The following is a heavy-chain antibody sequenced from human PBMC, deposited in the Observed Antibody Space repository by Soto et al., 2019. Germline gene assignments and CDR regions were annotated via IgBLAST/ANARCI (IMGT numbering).Heavy chain of an antibody. CDR3: ARTWTLNTMVREFDP. J-gene: IGHJ5*02. CDR2: IFSNDEK. CDR1: GFSLSNARMA. D-gene: IGHD3-10*01. Sequence: GSGPTLVNPTETLTLTCTVSGFSLSNARMAVSWIRQPPGKALEWLAHIFSNDEKSCRTSLRSRLTISKDTSKSQVVLTMTNMAPVDTATYYCARTWTLNTMVREFDPWGQGTLVTVSS. V-gene: IGHV2-26*01.